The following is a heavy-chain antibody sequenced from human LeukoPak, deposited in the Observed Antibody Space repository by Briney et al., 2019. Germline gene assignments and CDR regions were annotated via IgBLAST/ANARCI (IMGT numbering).Heavy chain of an antibody. CDR1: GYTLTEVS. CDR3: ARERHSSGVLV. J-gene: IGHJ4*02. CDR2: INPSGGST. V-gene: IGHV1-46*01. D-gene: IGHD6-25*01. Sequence: AASVKVSCKISGYTLTEVSMHWVRQAPGQGLEWMGIINPSGGSTSYAQKFQGRVTMTRDTSTSTVYMELSSLRSEDTAVYYCARERHSSGVLVWGQGTLVTVSS.